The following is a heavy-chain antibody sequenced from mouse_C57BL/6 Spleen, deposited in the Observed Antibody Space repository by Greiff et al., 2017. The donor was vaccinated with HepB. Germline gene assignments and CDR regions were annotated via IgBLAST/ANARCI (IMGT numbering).Heavy chain of an antibody. D-gene: IGHD2-3*01. J-gene: IGHJ2*01. Sequence: VQLQQPGAELVMPGASVKLSCKASGYTFTSYWMHWVKQRPGQGLEWIGEIDPSDSYTNYNQKFKGKSTLTVDKSSSTAYMQLSSLTSEDSAVYYCARWLLPGYFDYWGQGTTLTVSS. V-gene: IGHV1-69*01. CDR1: GYTFTSYW. CDR2: IDPSDSYT. CDR3: ARWLLPGYFDY.